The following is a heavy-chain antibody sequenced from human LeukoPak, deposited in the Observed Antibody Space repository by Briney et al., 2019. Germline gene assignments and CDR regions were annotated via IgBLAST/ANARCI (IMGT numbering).Heavy chain of an antibody. Sequence: GGSLRLSCAASGFTFSSYSMNWVRHAPGKGLEWVSSISSSSSYIYYADSVKGRFTISRDNAKNSLYLQMNSLRAENTAVYYCAREVSRSTMIVVVAYYFYSWGQGTLVTVSS. D-gene: IGHD3-22*01. CDR3: AREVSRSTMIVVVAYYFYS. CDR1: GFTFSSYS. CDR2: ISSSSSYI. V-gene: IGHV3-21*01. J-gene: IGHJ4*02.